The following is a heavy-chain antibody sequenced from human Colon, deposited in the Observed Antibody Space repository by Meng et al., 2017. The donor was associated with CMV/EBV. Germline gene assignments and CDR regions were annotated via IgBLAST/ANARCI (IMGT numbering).Heavy chain of an antibody. V-gene: IGHV4-34*01. D-gene: IGHD6-13*01. Sequence: QGQLQQWGAGRLKPSETLSLTCAVYGESFSGYYWTWIRKPPGRGLEWIGESYYTGSTNYSPSLKSRVTISLDTSKNQFSLKLSSVTAADTAVYYCARAAAAGEYYFDYWGQGTLVTVSS. J-gene: IGHJ4*02. CDR2: SYYTGST. CDR3: ARAAAAGEYYFDY. CDR1: GESFSGYY.